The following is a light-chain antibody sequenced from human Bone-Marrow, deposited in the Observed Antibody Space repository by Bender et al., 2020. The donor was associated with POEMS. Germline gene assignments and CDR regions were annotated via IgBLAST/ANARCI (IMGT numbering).Light chain of an antibody. V-gene: IGLV3-1*01. CDR1: KLGEEY. Sequence: SYELTQPPSVSVSPGQTATITCSGEKLGEEYACWYQQKPGQSPVVVIYQDTKRPSGIPERFSGSKSGTSASMTITGLQAEDEADYFCQSYDSSLSGSVFGGGTKLTVL. CDR2: QDT. J-gene: IGLJ3*02. CDR3: QSYDSSLSGSV.